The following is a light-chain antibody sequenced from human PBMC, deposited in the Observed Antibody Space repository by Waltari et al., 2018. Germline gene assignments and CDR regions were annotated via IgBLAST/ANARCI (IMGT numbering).Light chain of an antibody. V-gene: IGKV1-39*01. J-gene: IGKJ1*01. CDR3: QQSYSTWT. Sequence: DIQMTQSPPSLSASAGDRVTITCRASQTISDYLNWYQQKPGEAPRLLIYAASSLHSGVPSRFSGSGSGTDFTLTISSLQPEDIATYYCQQSYSTWTFGQGTKVEIK. CDR1: QTISDY. CDR2: AAS.